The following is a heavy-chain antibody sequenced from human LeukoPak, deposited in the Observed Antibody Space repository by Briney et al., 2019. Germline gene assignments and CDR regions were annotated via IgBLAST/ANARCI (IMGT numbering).Heavy chain of an antibody. CDR1: GIAFSSYS. V-gene: IGHV3-21*01. Sequence: PGGSLRLSCAASGIAFSSYSMNWVRQAPGKGLEWVSSISGGSTYIYYADSVKGRFTISRDNTKNSVYLQMSGLRAEDTAIYYCARDGYCNSITCFDYWGQGTLVTVSS. D-gene: IGHD2-2*03. CDR3: ARDGYCNSITCFDY. CDR2: ISGGSTYI. J-gene: IGHJ4*02.